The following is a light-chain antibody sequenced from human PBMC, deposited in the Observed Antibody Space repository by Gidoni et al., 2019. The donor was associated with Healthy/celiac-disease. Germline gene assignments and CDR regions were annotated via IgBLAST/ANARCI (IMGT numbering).Light chain of an antibody. CDR2: DAS. CDR1: QGISSA. V-gene: IGKV1-13*02. CDR3: QQFNSYLYT. J-gene: IGKJ2*01. Sequence: GDRVTITCRASQGISSALAWYQQKPGKAPKLLIYDASSLESGVPSRFSGSGSGTDFTLTISSLQPEDFATYYCQQFNSYLYTFGQXTKLEIK.